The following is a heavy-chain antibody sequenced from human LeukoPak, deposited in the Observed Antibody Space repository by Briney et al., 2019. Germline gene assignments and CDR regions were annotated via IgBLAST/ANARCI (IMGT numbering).Heavy chain of an antibody. CDR2: IASDGGAK. D-gene: IGHD6-19*01. CDR1: GLSFSNHG. J-gene: IGHJ4*02. CDR3: AGEATWGQWYFDH. V-gene: IGHV3-30*03. Sequence: GGSLRLSCVASGLSFSNHGMHWVRQAPGKGLEWVSVIASDGGAKFYADSVKGRFTLSRGNPKNMFFLQMNLLTVEDTAIYYCAGEATWGQWYFDHWGQGTPVTVSS.